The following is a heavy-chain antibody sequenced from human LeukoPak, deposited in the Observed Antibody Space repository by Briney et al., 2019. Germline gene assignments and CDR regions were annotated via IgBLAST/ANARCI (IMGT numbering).Heavy chain of an antibody. J-gene: IGHJ3*01. CDR2: IGVTGDT. Sequence: PGGSLSLSCAASGFTFSGYDMHWVRQPTGKGLEWVSAIGVTGDTYYAASVKGRFTMSRENAKNSLYPQLNSLRAGDTAVYYCARGYVHAFDLSGQGTMVTVSS. CDR3: ARGYVHAFDL. V-gene: IGHV3-13*04. D-gene: IGHD3-16*01. CDR1: GFTFSGYD.